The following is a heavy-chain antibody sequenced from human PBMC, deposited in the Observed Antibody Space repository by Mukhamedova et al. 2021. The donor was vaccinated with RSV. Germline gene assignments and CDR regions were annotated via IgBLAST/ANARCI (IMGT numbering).Heavy chain of an antibody. V-gene: IGHV3-11*01. J-gene: IGHJ3*02. Sequence: LEWVAYISSSGGIINYADSATGRFTISRDNAKNSLYLQMNSLRAEDTAVYFCAREVVVVSATNDAFDIWGQGTRVTVSS. D-gene: IGHD2-15*01. CDR2: ISSSGGII. CDR3: AREVVVVSATNDAFDI.